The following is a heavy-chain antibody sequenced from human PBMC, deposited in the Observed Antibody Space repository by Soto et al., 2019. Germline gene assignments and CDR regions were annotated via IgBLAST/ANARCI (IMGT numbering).Heavy chain of an antibody. Sequence: QVQLQESGPGLVKPSQTLSLTCTVSGGSISSGGDYWSWIRQHPGKGLEWIGYIYYSGSTYYNPSLKSRVTITVDTSKNQFSLKMSSVTAADTAVYYCAGYGGPEGNGWYFDLWGRGTLVTVSS. V-gene: IGHV4-31*03. D-gene: IGHD4-17*01. CDR3: AGYGGPEGNGWYFDL. J-gene: IGHJ2*01. CDR2: IYYSGST. CDR1: GGSISSGGDY.